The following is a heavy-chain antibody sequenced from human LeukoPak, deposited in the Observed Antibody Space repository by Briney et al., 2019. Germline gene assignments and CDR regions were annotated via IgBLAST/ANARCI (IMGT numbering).Heavy chain of an antibody. CDR3: ARSYETGGYYFWYFDL. D-gene: IGHD3-22*01. CDR2: INPYNGNT. V-gene: IGHV1-18*03. J-gene: IGHJ2*01. CDR1: GYTFTNYG. Sequence: VASVKVSCKAFGYTFTNYGITWVRQAPGQGLEWMGWINPYNGNTQYAQRLQGRVSMTTDTSTSTAYMELRSLTSDDLAVYYCARSYETGGYYFWYFDLWCRGTLDTVSS.